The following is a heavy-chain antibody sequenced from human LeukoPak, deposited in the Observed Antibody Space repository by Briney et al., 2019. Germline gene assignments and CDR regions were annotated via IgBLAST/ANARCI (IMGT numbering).Heavy chain of an antibody. CDR1: GGSFSGYY. J-gene: IGHJ4*02. Sequence: SETLSLTCAVYGGSFSGYYWSWIRQPPGKGLEWIGEINHSGSTNYNPSLKSRVTISVDTSKSQFSLKLSSVTAADTAVYYCARYGSGSLDYWGQGTLVTVSS. CDR2: INHSGST. CDR3: ARYGSGSLDY. V-gene: IGHV4-34*01. D-gene: IGHD3-10*01.